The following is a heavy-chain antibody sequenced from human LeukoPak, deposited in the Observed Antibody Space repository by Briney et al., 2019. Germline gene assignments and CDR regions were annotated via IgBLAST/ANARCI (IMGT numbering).Heavy chain of an antibody. D-gene: IGHD2-15*01. J-gene: IGHJ4*02. CDR3: ARVRGRAPGYCSGGSCPPYYFDY. CDR1: GYTFTGYY. V-gene: IGHV1-2*02. Sequence: ASVKVSCKASGYTFTGYYMHWERQAPGQGLEWMGWINPNSGGTNYAQKFQGRVTMTRDTSISTAYMELSRLRSDDTAVYYCARVRGRAPGYCSGGSCPPYYFDYWGQGTLVTVSS. CDR2: INPNSGGT.